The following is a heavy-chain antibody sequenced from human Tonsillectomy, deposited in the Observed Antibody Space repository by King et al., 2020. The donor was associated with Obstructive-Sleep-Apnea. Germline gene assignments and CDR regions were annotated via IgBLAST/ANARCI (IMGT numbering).Heavy chain of an antibody. J-gene: IGHJ5*02. V-gene: IGHV4-34*01. D-gene: IGHD6-13*01. CDR3: ARGSGAAAVNWFDP. CDR2: INHSRST. Sequence: VQLQQWGAGLLKPSETLSLTCAVFGGSFSDYYWSWIRQPPGKGLEWIGEINHSRSTNYNPSLKCRVTISVDTSKNQFSLKLNSVTAADTAVYYCARGSGAAAVNWFDPWGQGTLVTVSS. CDR1: GGSFSDYY.